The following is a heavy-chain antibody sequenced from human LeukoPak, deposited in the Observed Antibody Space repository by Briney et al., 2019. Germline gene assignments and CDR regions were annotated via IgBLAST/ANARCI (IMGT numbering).Heavy chain of an antibody. D-gene: IGHD4-23*01. V-gene: IGHV3-74*01. J-gene: IGHJ4*02. CDR3: ARGRPHGNDY. Sequence: GGSLRLSCAASGFTFSSYWMNWVRQAPGKGLVWVSRIASDGSSTTYANSVKGRFSISRDNAKNTLYLQMNSLRVEDTAVYYCARGRPHGNDYWGQGTLVTVSS. CDR1: GFTFSSYW. CDR2: IASDGSST.